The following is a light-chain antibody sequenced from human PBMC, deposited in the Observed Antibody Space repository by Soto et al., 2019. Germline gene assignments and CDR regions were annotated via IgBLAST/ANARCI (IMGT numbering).Light chain of an antibody. V-gene: IGKV3-15*01. CDR3: QQYSNWPSWT. CDR2: AAT. J-gene: IGKJ1*01. Sequence: EILMTQSPATLSVSPGERATVSCRASQSVSSNLAGYQQKPGQAPSLLIYAATTRPTSIPARFSGSGSGTEFTLTVSSLQSEDCAVYYGQQYSNWPSWTFGQGTKVEIK. CDR1: QSVSSN.